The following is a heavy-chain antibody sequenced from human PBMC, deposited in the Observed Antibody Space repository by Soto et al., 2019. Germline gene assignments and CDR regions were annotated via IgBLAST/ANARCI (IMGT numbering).Heavy chain of an antibody. CDR1: GFTFSSYS. J-gene: IGHJ6*02. CDR2: ISSSSSTI. Sequence: PGGSLRLSCAASGFTFSSYSMNWVRQAPGKGLEWVSYISSSSSTIYYADSVKGRFTISRDNAKNSLYLQMNSLRDEDTAVYYCAREVITDTAMDHSYYYYNGMDVWGQGTTVTVSS. V-gene: IGHV3-48*02. CDR3: AREVITDTAMDHSYYYYNGMDV. D-gene: IGHD5-18*01.